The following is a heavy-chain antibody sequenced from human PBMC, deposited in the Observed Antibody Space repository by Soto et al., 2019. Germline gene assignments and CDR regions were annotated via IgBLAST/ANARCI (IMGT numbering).Heavy chain of an antibody. Sequence: QVQLVESGGGVVQPGRSLRLSFAASGFTFSSYGMHWVRQAPGKGLEWVAIIWHDGTNKYYADFVKGRFTVSRDNSKNTLYLQINSLTAEDTAVYYCARYNADGSDYFDSWGQGTLVTVSS. V-gene: IGHV3-33*01. CDR3: ARYNADGSDYFDS. D-gene: IGHD1-20*01. CDR2: IWHDGTNK. J-gene: IGHJ4*02. CDR1: GFTFSSYG.